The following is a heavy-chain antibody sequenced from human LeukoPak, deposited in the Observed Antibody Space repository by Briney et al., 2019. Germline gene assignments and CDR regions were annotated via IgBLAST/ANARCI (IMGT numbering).Heavy chain of an antibody. D-gene: IGHD1-26*01. Sequence: GGSLRLSCAASGFTFSSYAMSWVRQAPGKGLEWVSAINGNGGSTYYADSVKGRFTISRDNSKNTLYLQVNSLRAEDTAVYYCAKGGKWDVTPFDYWGQGTLVTVSS. J-gene: IGHJ4*02. CDR2: INGNGGST. CDR1: GFTFSSYA. V-gene: IGHV3-23*01. CDR3: AKGGKWDVTPFDY.